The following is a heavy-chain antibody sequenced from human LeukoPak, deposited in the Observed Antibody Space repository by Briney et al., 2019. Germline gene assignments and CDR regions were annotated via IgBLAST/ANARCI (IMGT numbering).Heavy chain of an antibody. D-gene: IGHD2-2*01. Sequence: SETLSLTCAVSGYSISSGYYWGWIRQPPGKGLEWIGSIYHSGSTYYNPSLKSRVTISVDTSKNHFSLSLSSVTAADTAVYYCARDRRLGYCSSTSCHGMDVWGKGTTVTVSS. CDR2: IYHSGST. CDR1: GYSISSGYY. CDR3: ARDRRLGYCSSTSCHGMDV. J-gene: IGHJ6*04. V-gene: IGHV4-38-2*02.